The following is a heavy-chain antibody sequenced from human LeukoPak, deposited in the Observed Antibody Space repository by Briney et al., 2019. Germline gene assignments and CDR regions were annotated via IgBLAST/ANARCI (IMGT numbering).Heavy chain of an antibody. CDR1: GGSISNTNYY. V-gene: IGHV4-39*01. CDR2: ISSSGNS. D-gene: IGHD1-1*01. CDR3: ARPQAQLSWYFDL. J-gene: IGHJ2*01. Sequence: SETLSLTCSVSGGSISNTNYYWGWIRQPPGKGLEWVGSISSSGNSYYNPSLKSRVTISVDTSKNQFSLKLSSLTAADTAVYYCARPQAQLSWYFDLWGRGTLVTVSS.